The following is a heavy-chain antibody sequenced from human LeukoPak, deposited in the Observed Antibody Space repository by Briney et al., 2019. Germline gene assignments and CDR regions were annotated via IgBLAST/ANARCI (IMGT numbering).Heavy chain of an antibody. CDR3: ARDTDIVAAGSDY. Sequence: GGSLRLSCAASGFTFNSYWMSWVRQAPGKGLEWVANIKQDGSEKYYVDSVKGRFTISRDNAKNSLYLQMNSLRAEDTAAYYCARDTDIVAAGSDYWGQGTLVTVSS. CDR2: IKQDGSEK. D-gene: IGHD6-13*01. V-gene: IGHV3-7*03. CDR1: GFTFNSYW. J-gene: IGHJ4*02.